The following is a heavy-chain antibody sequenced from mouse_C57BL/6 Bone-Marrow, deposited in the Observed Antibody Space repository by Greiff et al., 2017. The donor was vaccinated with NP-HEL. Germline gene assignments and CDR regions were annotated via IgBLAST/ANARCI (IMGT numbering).Heavy chain of an antibody. CDR1: GYSFTGYY. V-gene: IGHV1-42*01. CDR3: ARSLLYAMDY. CDR2: IIPSTGGT. Sequence: VQLQQSGPELVKPGASVKISCKASGYSFTGYYMNWVKQSPEKSLEWIGEIIPSTGGTTYNQKFKAKATLTVDKSSSTAYMQLKSLTSEDSAVYYCARSLLYAMDYWGQGTSVTVSS. J-gene: IGHJ4*01. D-gene: IGHD1-2*01.